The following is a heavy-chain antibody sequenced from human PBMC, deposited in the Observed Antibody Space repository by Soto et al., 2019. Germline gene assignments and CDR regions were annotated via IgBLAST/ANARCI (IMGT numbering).Heavy chain of an antibody. CDR3: AKNPRGYCGGGSCYSGA. Sequence: EVQLLESGGGLVQPGGSLRLSCAASGFTFSSYAMSWVRQAPGKGLEWVSAISGSGGSTYYADSVKGRFTISRDNSKNTLYLQMNSLRAEDTAVYYCAKNPRGYCGGGSCYSGAWGQGTLVTVSS. V-gene: IGHV3-23*01. CDR2: ISGSGGST. J-gene: IGHJ5*02. D-gene: IGHD2-15*01. CDR1: GFTFSSYA.